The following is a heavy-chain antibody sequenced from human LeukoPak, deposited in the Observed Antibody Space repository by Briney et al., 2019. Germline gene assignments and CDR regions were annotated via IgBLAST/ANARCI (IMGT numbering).Heavy chain of an antibody. Sequence: HPGGSLRLSCAASGFTFNNYAMSWVRQAPGKGLEWVSFIYSDNTHYSDSVKGRFTISRDNSKNTLYLQMNSLRAEDTAVYYCARRAGAYSHPYDYWGQGTLVTVSS. V-gene: IGHV3-53*01. CDR1: GFTFNNYA. CDR3: ARRAGAYSHPYDY. J-gene: IGHJ4*02. CDR2: IYSDNT. D-gene: IGHD4/OR15-4a*01.